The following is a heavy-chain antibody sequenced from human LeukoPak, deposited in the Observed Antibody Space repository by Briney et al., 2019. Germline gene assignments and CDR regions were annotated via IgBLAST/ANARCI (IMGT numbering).Heavy chain of an antibody. CDR3: ARGRYCSSTSCPLFDY. Sequence: GGSLRLSCAASGFIFTNYWMSWVRQAPGKGLEWVANIKQDGSEKYYVDSAKGRFTISRDNAKNSLYLQMNSLRAEDTAVYYCARGRYCSSTSCPLFDYWGQGTLVTVSS. V-gene: IGHV3-7*04. CDR1: GFIFTNYW. CDR2: IKQDGSEK. D-gene: IGHD2-2*01. J-gene: IGHJ4*02.